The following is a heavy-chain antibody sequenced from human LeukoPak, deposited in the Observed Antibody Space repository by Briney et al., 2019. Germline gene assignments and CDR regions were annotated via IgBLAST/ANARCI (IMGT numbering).Heavy chain of an antibody. J-gene: IGHJ3*02. D-gene: IGHD6-19*01. CDR1: GYTFTSYG. CDR2: MNPKSGNT. CDR3: ARDTRRYSSGWSDAFDI. Sequence: GASVKVSCKASGYTFTSYGISWVRQATGQGPEWMGWMNPKSGNTGYAQKFQGRVTITRNTSISTAYMELRSLRSDDTAVYYCARDTRRYSSGWSDAFDIWGQGTMVTVSS. V-gene: IGHV1-8*03.